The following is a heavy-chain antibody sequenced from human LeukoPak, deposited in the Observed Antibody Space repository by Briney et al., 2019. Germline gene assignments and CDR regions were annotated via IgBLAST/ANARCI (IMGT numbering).Heavy chain of an antibody. V-gene: IGHV1-8*01. CDR3: ARLATHYDSSGYHSWFDP. CDR1: GYTFTSYD. J-gene: IGHJ5*02. CDR2: MNTNRGKT. D-gene: IGHD3-22*01. Sequence: ASVKVSCKASGYTFTSYDINWVRQAHGQGIEWMGWMNTNRGKTVYAKKLKGRVTMTRETSISTAYMELSSLRSEDTAVYYCARLATHYDSSGYHSWFDPWGQGTLVTVSS.